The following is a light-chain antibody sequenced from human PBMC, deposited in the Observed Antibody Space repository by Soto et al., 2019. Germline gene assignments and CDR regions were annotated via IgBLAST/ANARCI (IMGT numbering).Light chain of an antibody. CDR1: QSVLHSSHNENY. V-gene: IGKV4-1*01. J-gene: IGKJ2*01. Sequence: DIVMTQSPDSLAVSLGERATINCKSSQSVLHSSHNENYLVWYQQKPGQPPKLLIYWASTRESGVPDRFSGSGSGTDSTLTISSLQAEDVAVYYCQQYYSTPYTFGQGTKLEIK. CDR2: WAS. CDR3: QQYYSTPYT.